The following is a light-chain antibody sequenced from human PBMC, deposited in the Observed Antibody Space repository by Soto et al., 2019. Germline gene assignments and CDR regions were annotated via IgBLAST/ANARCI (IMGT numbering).Light chain of an antibody. J-gene: IGKJ1*01. CDR1: QTINNN. Sequence: VMTPAPATLSVSPGERATLSCRASQTINNNVAWYQLKDGQVPRLVIYGASTRATDIPARFSGSGSGTEFTLTISSLQSEDFATYYCQQYNSYFTFGQGTKVDIK. V-gene: IGKV3-15*01. CDR3: QQYNSYFT. CDR2: GAS.